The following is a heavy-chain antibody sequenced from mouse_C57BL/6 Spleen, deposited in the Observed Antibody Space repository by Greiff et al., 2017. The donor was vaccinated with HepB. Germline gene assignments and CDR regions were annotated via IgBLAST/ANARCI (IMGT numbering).Heavy chain of an antibody. CDR1: GYTFTDYY. J-gene: IGHJ3*01. V-gene: IGHV1-26*01. Sequence: EVQLQQSGPELVKPGASVKISCKASGYTFTDYYMNWVKQSHGKSLEWIGDINPNNGGTSYNQKFKGKATLTVDKSSSTAYMKLRSLTSEDSAVYYCARQDWDGVFAWWGQGTLVTVSA. CDR2: INPNNGGT. CDR3: ARQDWDGVFAW. D-gene: IGHD4-1*01.